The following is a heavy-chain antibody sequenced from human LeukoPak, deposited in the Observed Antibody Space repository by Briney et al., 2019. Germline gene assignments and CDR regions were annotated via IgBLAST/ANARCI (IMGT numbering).Heavy chain of an antibody. CDR3: AKDLNYDFWSGLGN. D-gene: IGHD3-3*01. CDR2: IKSDGSST. V-gene: IGHV3-74*01. J-gene: IGHJ4*02. Sequence: GGSLRLSCAATGFTFSSCWMHWVRQAPGKGLVWVSRIKSDGSSTSYADSVKGRFTISRDNAKNTLYLQMNSLRAEDTAVYYCAKDLNYDFWSGLGNWGQGTLVTVSS. CDR1: GFTFSSCW.